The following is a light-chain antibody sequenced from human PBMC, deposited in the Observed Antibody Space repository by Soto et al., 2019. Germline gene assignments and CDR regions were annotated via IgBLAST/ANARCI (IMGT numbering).Light chain of an antibody. CDR1: QSVSSSD. V-gene: IGKV3-20*01. Sequence: PGTLSLSPGTRSTLCCRASQSVSSSDVAWYQQKPGQAPRLLIYGASSRATGIPDRFSGSGSVTDFTITISILETEDSTVYYCQQYGSSPTFGQGTKVDIK. J-gene: IGKJ1*01. CDR3: QQYGSSPT. CDR2: GAS.